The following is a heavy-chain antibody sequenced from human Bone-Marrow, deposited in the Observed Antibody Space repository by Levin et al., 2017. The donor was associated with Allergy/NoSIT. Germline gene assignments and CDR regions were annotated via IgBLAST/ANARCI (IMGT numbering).Heavy chain of an antibody. J-gene: IGHJ6*02. V-gene: IGHV3-30*04. Sequence: GGSLRLSCAASGFTFSSYAMHWVRQAPGKGLEWVAVISYDGSNKYYADSVKGRFTISRDNSKNTLYLQMNSLRAEDTAVYYCARGRSSTLYYGMDVWGQGTTVTVSS. D-gene: IGHD6-13*01. CDR1: GFTFSSYA. CDR3: ARGRSSTLYYGMDV. CDR2: ISYDGSNK.